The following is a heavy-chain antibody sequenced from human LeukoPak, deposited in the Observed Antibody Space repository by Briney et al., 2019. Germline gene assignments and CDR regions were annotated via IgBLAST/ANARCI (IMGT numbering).Heavy chain of an antibody. Sequence: GASVKVSCKTSGYTFTGHFMHWVRQAPGQGPEWMGLINPNTGGTKYAQNFQGRVTLTRDTSITTVYMELSRLRSDDTATYYCARGFDSGDFALEFRGQGTLVTVSA. CDR3: ARGFDSGDFALEF. D-gene: IGHD4-17*01. J-gene: IGHJ4*02. CDR2: INPNTGGT. CDR1: GYTFTGHF. V-gene: IGHV1-2*02.